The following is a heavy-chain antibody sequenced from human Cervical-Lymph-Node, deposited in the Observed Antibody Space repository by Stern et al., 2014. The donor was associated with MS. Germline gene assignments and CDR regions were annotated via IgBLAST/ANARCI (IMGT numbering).Heavy chain of an antibody. CDR1: GGTFTSYA. CDR2: IIPIVGKA. D-gene: IGHD6-13*01. CDR3: ARDRYSSSPTTLDY. V-gene: IGHV1-69*01. Sequence: QVQLVQSGAEVKKPGYSVKLSCKASGGTFTSYAISWVRQAPGQGLERMGGIIPIVGKANYPQQYHGRFTITAHESTRTASPKTGSLRSEDTAVYYCARDRYSSSPTTLDYWGQGTLVTVSS. J-gene: IGHJ4*02.